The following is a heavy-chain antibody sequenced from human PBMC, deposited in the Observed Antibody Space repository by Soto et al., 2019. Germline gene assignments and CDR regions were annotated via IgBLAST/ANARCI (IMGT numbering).Heavy chain of an antibody. CDR1: GFTFSRNT. V-gene: IGHV3-21*01. J-gene: IGHJ6*02. D-gene: IGHD3-3*02. CDR3: VKDEGIEAMDV. CDR2: ITSSGSYV. Sequence: GGSLRLSCVTSGFTFSRNTMNWVRQAPGKGLEWVASITSSGSYVYYADSVKGRFSASRDNAKNSLSLQMDSLRPDDTAIYFCVKDEGIEAMDVWGQGTTVTVPS.